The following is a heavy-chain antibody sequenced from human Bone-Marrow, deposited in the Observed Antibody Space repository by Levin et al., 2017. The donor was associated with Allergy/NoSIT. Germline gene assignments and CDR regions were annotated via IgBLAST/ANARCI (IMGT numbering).Heavy chain of an antibody. CDR2: IYYSGST. D-gene: IGHD6-25*01. Sequence: SETLSLTCTVSGGSISSSSYYWGWIRQPPGKGLEWIGSIYYSGSTYYNPSLKSRVTISVDTSKNQFSLKLSSVTAADTAVYYCARHDAASASFDYWGQGTLVTVSS. CDR3: ARHDAASASFDY. CDR1: GGSISSSSYY. J-gene: IGHJ4*02. V-gene: IGHV4-39*01.